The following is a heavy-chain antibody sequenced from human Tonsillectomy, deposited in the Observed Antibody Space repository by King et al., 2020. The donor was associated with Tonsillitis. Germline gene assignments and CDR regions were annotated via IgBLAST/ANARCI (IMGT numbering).Heavy chain of an antibody. Sequence: VQLVESGGGVVQPGRSLRLSWAAAGFNFNSYGMHWVRQAPGKGLEWVAVIWDDGSNQYYTDFVKGRFTISRDNSKSTLYLQMNGLRAEDTAVYYCARERNTGSYSRLDYWGQGTLVTVSS. CDR1: GFNFNSYG. J-gene: IGHJ4*02. V-gene: IGHV3-33*01. D-gene: IGHD1-26*01. CDR3: ARERNTGSYSRLDY. CDR2: IWDDGSNQ.